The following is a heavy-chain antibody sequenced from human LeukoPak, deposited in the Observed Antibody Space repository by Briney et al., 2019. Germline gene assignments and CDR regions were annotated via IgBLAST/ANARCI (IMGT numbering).Heavy chain of an antibody. D-gene: IGHD5-18*01. CDR3: AKGLRAQQWLSFDY. CDR1: GLTFSSHA. V-gene: IGHV3-23*01. CDR2: ISGIGGYT. Sequence: GGSLRLSCGASGLTFSSHAMSWVRQAPGKGLEWVSAISGIGGYTYYADSVKGRFTISRDNSKNTLYLQMNSLRAEDTAVYYCAKGLRAQQWLSFDYWGQGTLVTVSS. J-gene: IGHJ4*02.